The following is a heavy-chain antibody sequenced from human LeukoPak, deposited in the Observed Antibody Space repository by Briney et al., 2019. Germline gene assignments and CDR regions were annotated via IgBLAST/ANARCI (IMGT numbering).Heavy chain of an antibody. CDR1: GATFSSYA. D-gene: IGHD2-21*01. Sequence: GASVKVSCKASGATFSSYAISWVRQAPGQGLEWMGGIIPIFGTANYAQKFQGRVTITADKSTSTAYMELSSLRSEDTAVYYCARFSWGLLPAWFDPWGQGTLVTVSS. CDR3: ARFSWGLLPAWFDP. CDR2: IIPIFGTA. J-gene: IGHJ5*02. V-gene: IGHV1-69*06.